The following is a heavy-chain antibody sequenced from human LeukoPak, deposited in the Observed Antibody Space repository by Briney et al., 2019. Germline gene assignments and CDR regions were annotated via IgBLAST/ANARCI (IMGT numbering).Heavy chain of an antibody. CDR3: ARDRGYSGYDDYYFDY. CDR1: GFTVSSNY. D-gene: IGHD5-12*01. J-gene: IGHJ4*02. V-gene: IGHV3-66*01. Sequence: GGSLRLSCAASGFTVSSNYMSWVRQAPGKGLEWVSVIYSGGSTYYADSVKGRFTISRDNSKNTLYLQMNSLRPEDTAVYYCARDRGYSGYDDYYFDYWGQGTLVTVSS. CDR2: IYSGGST.